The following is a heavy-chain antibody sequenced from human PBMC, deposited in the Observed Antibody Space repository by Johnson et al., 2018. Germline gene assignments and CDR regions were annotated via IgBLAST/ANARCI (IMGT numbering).Heavy chain of an antibody. CDR2: ISYDGSNK. J-gene: IGHJ3*02. CDR1: GFTFSAYG. V-gene: IGHV3-30*18. CDR3: ANTHVEMATIGVVFDI. Sequence: QVQLVESGGGVVQPGRSLRLSCAASGFTFSAYGMHWVRQAPGKGLEWVAVISYDGSNKYYADSVKGRFPISRDNSKNTLYLQMNSLRAEDTAVYYCANTHVEMATIGVVFDIWGQGTMVTVSA. D-gene: IGHD5-24*01.